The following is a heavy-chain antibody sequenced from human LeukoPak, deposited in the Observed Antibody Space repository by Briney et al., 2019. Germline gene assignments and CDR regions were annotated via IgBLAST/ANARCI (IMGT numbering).Heavy chain of an antibody. CDR3: ARDPGTGFSYVIDY. CDR2: ISSSSSYI. V-gene: IGHV3-21*01. CDR1: AFTFSSYS. D-gene: IGHD2-2*01. Sequence: GGSLRLSCAASAFTFSSYSMNWVRQAPGKGLEWVSSISSSSSYIYYAASVKGRFTISRDNAKNSLYLQMNSLRAEDTAVYYCARDPGTGFSYVIDYWGQGSLVTVSS. J-gene: IGHJ4*02.